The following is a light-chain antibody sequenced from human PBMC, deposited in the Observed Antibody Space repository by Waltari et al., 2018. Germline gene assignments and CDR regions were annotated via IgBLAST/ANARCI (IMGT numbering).Light chain of an antibody. Sequence: DIQLTQSPSFLSASVRDRVTITCRASQGISTYLAWYQQKPGKAPKLLIYAASTLQRDIPSRFSGSGSGTEFTLTISSLQPEEFATYYCLHLNNFPLSFGGGTKVELK. J-gene: IGKJ4*01. V-gene: IGKV1-9*01. CDR1: QGISTY. CDR2: AAS. CDR3: LHLNNFPLS.